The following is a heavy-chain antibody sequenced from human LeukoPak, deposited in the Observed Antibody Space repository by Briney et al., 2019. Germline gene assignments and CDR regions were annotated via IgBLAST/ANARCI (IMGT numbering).Heavy chain of an antibody. J-gene: IGHJ4*02. CDR1: GFTPSSYW. CDR3: AKDRDSSGGDY. V-gene: IGHV3-7*01. D-gene: IGHD3-22*01. Sequence: GGSLRLSCAASGFTPSSYWMSWVRHAPGKGLEWVANIKQDGSEEYYVDSVKGRFTISRDNSKNTLYLQMNSLRADDTAVYYCAKDRDSSGGDYRGQGTLVTVSS. CDR2: IKQDGSEE.